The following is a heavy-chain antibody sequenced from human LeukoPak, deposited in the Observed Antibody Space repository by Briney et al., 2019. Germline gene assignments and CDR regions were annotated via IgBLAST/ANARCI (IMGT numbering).Heavy chain of an antibody. J-gene: IGHJ3*02. CDR2: INPNSGGT. CDR3: ARDYYGSGTRGAFDI. CDR1: GYTFTGYY. D-gene: IGHD3-10*01. V-gene: IGHV1-2*04. Sequence: ASVKVSCKASGYTFTGYYMHWVQQAPGQGLEWMGWINPNSGGTNYAQKFQGWVTMTRDTSISTAYMELSRLRSDDTAVYYCARDYYGSGTRGAFDIWGQGTMVTVSS.